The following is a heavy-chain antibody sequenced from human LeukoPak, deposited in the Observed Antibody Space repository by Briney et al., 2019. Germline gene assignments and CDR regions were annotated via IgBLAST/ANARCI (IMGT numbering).Heavy chain of an antibody. CDR3: ARHSRSGYGDYESAFDI. D-gene: IGHD5-12*01. CDR2: FYYTGST. V-gene: IGHV4-39*01. J-gene: IGHJ3*02. Sequence: PSETLSLTCIVSGGSISSSGYYWDWIRQPPGKGLEWIGNFYYTGSTYYNPSLKSRITISVDTSKNQFSLKLRSVTTADTAVYYCARHSRSGYGDYESAFDIWGQGTMVTVSS. CDR1: GGSISSSGYY.